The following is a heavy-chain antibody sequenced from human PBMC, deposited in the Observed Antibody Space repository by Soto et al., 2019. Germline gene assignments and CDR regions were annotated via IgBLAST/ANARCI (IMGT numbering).Heavy chain of an antibody. V-gene: IGHV1-69*08. J-gene: IGHJ3*02. CDR2: IIPILGIA. CDR3: ARESRSWRAFDI. D-gene: IGHD6-13*01. CDR1: GGTFSSYT. Sequence: QVQLVQSGAEVKKPGSSVKVSCKASGGTFSSYTISWVRQAPGQGLEWMGRIIPILGIANYAQKFQGRVTIXAXXSTSTAYMELSSLRSEDTAVYYCARESRSWRAFDIWGKGTMVTVSS.